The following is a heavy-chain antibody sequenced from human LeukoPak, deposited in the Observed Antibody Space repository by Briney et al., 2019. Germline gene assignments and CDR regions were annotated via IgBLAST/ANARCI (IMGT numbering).Heavy chain of an antibody. V-gene: IGHV1-69*05. CDR2: IIPIFGTA. CDR3: ARGEGYCSGGSCLVDY. D-gene: IGHD2-15*01. CDR1: GGTFVSYA. J-gene: IGHJ4*02. Sequence: ASVKVSCKASGGTFVSYAISWVRQAPGQGLEWMGRIIPIFGTANYAQKFQGRVTITTDESTSTAYMEMSSLRSEDTAVYYCARGEGYCSGGSCLVDYWGQGTLGTVSS.